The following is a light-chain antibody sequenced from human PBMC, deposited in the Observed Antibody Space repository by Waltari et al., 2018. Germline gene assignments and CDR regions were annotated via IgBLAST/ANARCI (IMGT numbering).Light chain of an antibody. V-gene: IGKV1D-16*01. Sequence: DIQMTQSPPSVSASVGDRVTITCRASQGIRSWLSWYQQKPGKAPKLLIYAASNLQSGVPSRFSGSDSGTEFTLTISSLQPDDSATYYCLQYHSYSKFGQGTKLEIK. J-gene: IGKJ2*01. CDR1: QGIRSW. CDR2: AAS. CDR3: LQYHSYSK.